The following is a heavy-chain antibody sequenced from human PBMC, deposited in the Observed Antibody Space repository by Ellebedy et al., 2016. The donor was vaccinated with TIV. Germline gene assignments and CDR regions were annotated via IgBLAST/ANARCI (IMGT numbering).Heavy chain of an antibody. J-gene: IGHJ4*02. CDR3: TSYSTWKYYFDY. V-gene: IGHV3-15*05. Sequence: GGSLRLXCAASGFTFSNAWMSWVRQAPGKGLEWVGRIKSKTDGGTTDYAAPVKGRFTISRDDSKNTLYLQMNSLKTEDTAVYYCTSYSTWKYYFDYWGQGTLVTVSS. CDR2: IKSKTDGGTT. CDR1: GFTFSNAW. D-gene: IGHD1-1*01.